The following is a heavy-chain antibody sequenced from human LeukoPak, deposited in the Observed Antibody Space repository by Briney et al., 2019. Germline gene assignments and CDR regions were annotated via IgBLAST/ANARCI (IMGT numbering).Heavy chain of an antibody. CDR2: VRNDGFDT. Sequence: PGTSLRLSCVTSGLTFTNHGFHWLRQAAGKGLEWVAFVRNDGFDTYHSNSVKGRFSISRDDSRNTVYLQMNSLTAEDTALYYCARDPAYGDYVDYYYGMDVWGQGTTVTVSS. CDR1: GLTFTNHG. V-gene: IGHV3-33*01. J-gene: IGHJ6*02. D-gene: IGHD4-17*01. CDR3: ARDPAYGDYVDYYYGMDV.